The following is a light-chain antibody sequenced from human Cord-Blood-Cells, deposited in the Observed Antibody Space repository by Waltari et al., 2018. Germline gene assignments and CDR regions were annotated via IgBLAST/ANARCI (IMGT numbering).Light chain of an antibody. CDR2: WAS. Sequence: DIVMTQSPDSLAVSLGERATINCKSSQSVLYSSNHKNYLAWYQQKPGQPPKLLIYWASTRESGVPDRFSGSGSGTDFTLTISSLQAEDVAVYYCQQYYSTKLTFGGGTKVEIK. CDR1: QSVLYSSNHKNY. CDR3: QQYYSTKLT. J-gene: IGKJ4*01. V-gene: IGKV4-1*01.